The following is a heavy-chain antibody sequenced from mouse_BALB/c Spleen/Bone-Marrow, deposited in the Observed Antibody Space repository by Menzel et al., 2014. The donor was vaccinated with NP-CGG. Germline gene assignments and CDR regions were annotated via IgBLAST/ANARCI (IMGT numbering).Heavy chain of an antibody. J-gene: IGHJ2*01. V-gene: IGHV3-6*02. CDR3: VRDGATRFIQCYFDS. D-gene: IGHD3-1*01. Sequence: DVQLQESGPGLVKPSQSLSLTCSVTGYSITSGYYWNWIRQFPGNKLEWLGYISYDGSNNYNPSLKNRISLTRVTSKNHFIQKLNSMTTEDTATDYCVRDGATRFIQCYFDSWGQGTTLTVSS. CDR1: GYSITSGYY. CDR2: ISYDGSN.